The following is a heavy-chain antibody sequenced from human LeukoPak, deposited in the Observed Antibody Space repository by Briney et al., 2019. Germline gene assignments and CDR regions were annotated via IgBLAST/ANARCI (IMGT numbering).Heavy chain of an antibody. CDR2: IWYDGSNK. CDR1: GFTFSSYG. Sequence: LSGGSLRLPCAASGFTFSSYGMHWVRQAPGKGLEWVAVIWYDGSNKYYADSVKGRFTISRDNSKNTLYLQMNSLRAEDTAVYYCARERSTVAPPHPFDYWGQGTLVTVSS. J-gene: IGHJ4*02. D-gene: IGHD4-23*01. CDR3: ARERSTVAPPHPFDY. V-gene: IGHV3-33*01.